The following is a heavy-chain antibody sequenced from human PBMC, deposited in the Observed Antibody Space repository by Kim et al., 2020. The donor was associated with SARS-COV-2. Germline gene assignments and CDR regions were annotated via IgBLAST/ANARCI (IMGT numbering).Heavy chain of an antibody. CDR3: ATPCVRGGSCYPSLVFAY. CDR1: GFTFSSYA. Sequence: GGSLRLSCAASGFTFSSYAMHWVRQAPGKGLEWVAVISYDGSNKYYADSVKGRFTISRDNSKNTLYLQMNSLRAEDTAVYYCATPCVRGGSCYPSLVFAYWGQGTLVTVSS. V-gene: IGHV3-30-3*01. J-gene: IGHJ4*02. D-gene: IGHD2-15*01. CDR2: ISYDGSNK.